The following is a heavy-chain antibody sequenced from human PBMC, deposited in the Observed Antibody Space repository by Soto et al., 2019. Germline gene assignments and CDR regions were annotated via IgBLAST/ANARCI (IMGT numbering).Heavy chain of an antibody. Sequence: TGGSLRLSCAASGFTFSSYSMNWVRQAPGKGLEWVSSISSSSSYIYYADSVKGRFTISRDNAKNSLYLQMNSLRAEDTAVYYCARSGGQWLVQDYYYYMDVWGKGTTVTVSS. CDR1: GFTFSSYS. V-gene: IGHV3-21*01. D-gene: IGHD6-19*01. CDR3: ARSGGQWLVQDYYYYMDV. J-gene: IGHJ6*03. CDR2: ISSSSSYI.